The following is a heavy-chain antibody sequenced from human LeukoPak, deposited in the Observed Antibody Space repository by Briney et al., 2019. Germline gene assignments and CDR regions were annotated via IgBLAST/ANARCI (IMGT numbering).Heavy chain of an antibody. V-gene: IGHV4-4*02. Sequence: PSETLSLTCVVSGGSITNNNWWSGGRQPPGKGVEGIGEVHPSEGTHYYPSLKSRVSISLDKSKNQFSLGLASVTAADTAVYYCPPYYSSDPYKFDYWGQGTLVTVSS. CDR1: GGSITNNNW. CDR3: PPYYSSDPYKFDY. CDR2: VHPSEGT. J-gene: IGHJ4*02. D-gene: IGHD3-22*01.